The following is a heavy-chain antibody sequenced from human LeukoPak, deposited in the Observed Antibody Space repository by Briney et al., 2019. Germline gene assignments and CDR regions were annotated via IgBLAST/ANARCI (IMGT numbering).Heavy chain of an antibody. CDR2: INWNGGST. CDR1: GFTFSNYW. J-gene: IGHJ6*03. V-gene: IGHV3-20*04. D-gene: IGHD3-3*01. Sequence: GGSLRLSCAASGFTFSNYWMTWVRQAPGKGLEWVSGINWNGGSTGYADSVKGRFTISRDNAKNSLYLQMNSLRAEDTALYYCARDSSQKRITIFGVVIPLGDNYYYYYMDVWGKGTTVTVSS. CDR3: ARDSSQKRITIFGVVIPLGDNYYYYYMDV.